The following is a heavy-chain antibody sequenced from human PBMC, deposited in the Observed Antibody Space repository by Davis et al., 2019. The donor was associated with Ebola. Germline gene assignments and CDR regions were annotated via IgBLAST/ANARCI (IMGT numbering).Heavy chain of an antibody. CDR3: ARIEYSSSLVTYYYGMDV. D-gene: IGHD6-6*01. V-gene: IGHV3-53*04. J-gene: IGHJ6*02. CDR1: GFTFDDYR. Sequence: GGSLRLSCAASGFTFDDYRMSWIRQAPGKGLEWVSVIYSGGSTYYADSVKGRFTISRHNSKNTLYLQMNSLRAEDTAVYYCARIEYSSSLVTYYYGMDVWGQGTTVTVSS. CDR2: IYSGGST.